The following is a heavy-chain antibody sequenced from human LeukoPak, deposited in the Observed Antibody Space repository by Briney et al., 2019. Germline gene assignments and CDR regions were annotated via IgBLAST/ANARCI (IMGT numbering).Heavy chain of an antibody. CDR2: IIPVFGTP. CDR3: ARVTLDNTPPYFSYMDV. J-gene: IGHJ6*03. CDR1: GGTFNSYS. V-gene: IGHV1-69*05. Sequence: SVKVSCKASGGTFNSYSISWVRQAPGQGLEWMGGIIPVFGTPNYAQKFQGRVTITTDESTSTVYMEVSSLRSVDTAVYYCARVTLDNTPPYFSYMDVWGKGTTVTVSS. D-gene: IGHD2-15*01.